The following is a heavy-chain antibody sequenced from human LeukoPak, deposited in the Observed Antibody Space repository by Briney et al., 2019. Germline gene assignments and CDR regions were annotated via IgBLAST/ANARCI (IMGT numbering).Heavy chain of an antibody. CDR2: INSDGSST. Sequence: GGSLRLSCAASGFTFSSYWMHWVRQAPGKGLVWVSRINSDGSSTSYADSVKGRFTISRDNAKNTLYLQMNSLRAEDTAVYYCARVRRGQWLVLGRTDAFDIWGQGTMVTVSS. CDR1: GFTFSSYW. J-gene: IGHJ3*02. V-gene: IGHV3-74*01. CDR3: ARVRRGQWLVLGRTDAFDI. D-gene: IGHD6-19*01.